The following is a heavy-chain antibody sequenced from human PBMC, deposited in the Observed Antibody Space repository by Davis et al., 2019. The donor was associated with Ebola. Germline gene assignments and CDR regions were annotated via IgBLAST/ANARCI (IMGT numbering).Heavy chain of an antibody. CDR2: IGAAGDT. V-gene: IGHV3-13*01. Sequence: PGRSLTLSCAASRFTFRSYYMHWVRQATGKGLEWVSAIGAAGDTYYPVSVKGRFTISRENAKNSLYLQMNSLRAEDTAVYYCARAGFGSTWFDCWGQGILVTVPS. CDR3: ARAGFGSTWFDC. CDR1: RFTFRSYY. D-gene: IGHD6-13*01. J-gene: IGHJ5*01.